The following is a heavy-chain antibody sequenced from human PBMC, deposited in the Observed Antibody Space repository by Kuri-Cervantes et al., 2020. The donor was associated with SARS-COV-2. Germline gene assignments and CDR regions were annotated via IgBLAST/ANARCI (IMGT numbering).Heavy chain of an antibody. J-gene: IGHJ4*02. D-gene: IGHD3-9*01. CDR1: GFTFSSYG. V-gene: IGHV3-21*05. Sequence: GESLKISCAASGFTFSSYGMHWIRQAPGKGLEWVSYISSSSSYTNYADSVKGRFTISRDNAKNSLYLQMNSLRAEDTAVYYCARDLHYDILTGYYNLWGQGALVTVSS. CDR2: ISSSSSYT. CDR3: ARDLHYDILTGYYNL.